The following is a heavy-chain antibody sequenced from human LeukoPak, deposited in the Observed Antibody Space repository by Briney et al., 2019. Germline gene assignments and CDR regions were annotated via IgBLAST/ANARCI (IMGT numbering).Heavy chain of an antibody. J-gene: IGHJ4*02. CDR2: IIPIFGTA. V-gene: IGHV1-69*13. CDR1: GGTFSSYA. CDR3: ARGDSSGWDFDY. D-gene: IGHD6-19*01. Sequence: SVKVSCKASGGTFSSYAISWVRQAPGQGLEWMGGIIPIFGTANYAQKFQGRVTTTADESTSTAYMELSSLRSEDTAVYYCARGDSSGWDFDYWGQGTLVTVSS.